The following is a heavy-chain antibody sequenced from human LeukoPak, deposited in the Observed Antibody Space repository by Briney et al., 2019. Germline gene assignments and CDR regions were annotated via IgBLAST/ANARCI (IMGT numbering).Heavy chain of an antibody. CDR3: ARVYFDWYGGTYYFDY. Sequence: PGGSLRLSCAASGFTFSSYGMHWVRQAPGEGLEWVAVISYDGSNKYYADSVKGRFTIPRDNSKNTLYLQMNSLRAEDTAVYYCARVYFDWYGGTYYFDYWGQGTLVTVSS. J-gene: IGHJ4*02. CDR2: ISYDGSNK. CDR1: GFTFSSYG. D-gene: IGHD3-9*01. V-gene: IGHV3-30*03.